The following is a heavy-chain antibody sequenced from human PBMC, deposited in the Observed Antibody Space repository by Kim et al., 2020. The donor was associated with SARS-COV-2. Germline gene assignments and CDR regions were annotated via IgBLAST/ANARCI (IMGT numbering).Heavy chain of an antibody. CDR3: ATGTLAQDY. J-gene: IGHJ4*02. Sequence: SETLSLTCSVSGGSISGSSHYWGWIRQPPGKGLEWIGSIYYSGSTYYNPSLKSRVSISVATSKNQFSLKLASVTAADTSVYYCATGTLAQDYWGQGTLFT. CDR1: GGSISGSSHY. D-gene: IGHD5-12*01. CDR2: IYYSGST. V-gene: IGHV4-39*01.